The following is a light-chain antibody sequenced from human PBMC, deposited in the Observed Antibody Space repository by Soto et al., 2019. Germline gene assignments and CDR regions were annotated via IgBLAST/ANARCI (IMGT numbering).Light chain of an antibody. J-gene: IGLJ2*01. Sequence: QSVVTQPASVSGSPGQSITISCTGTSSDVGGYDYVSWYQQYPGKAPRLIIYEVSSRPSGVSNRFSGSKSGNTASLTISGLRTEAEGDYFCSSFTGTSALILFGGGTQLTVL. CDR3: SSFTGTSALIL. CDR2: EVS. V-gene: IGLV2-14*01. CDR1: SSDVGGYDY.